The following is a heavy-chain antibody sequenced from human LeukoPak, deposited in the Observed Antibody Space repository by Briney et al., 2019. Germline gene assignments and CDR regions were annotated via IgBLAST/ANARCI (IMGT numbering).Heavy chain of an antibody. CDR1: GGTFSSYT. Sequence: SVKVSCKASGGTFSSYTISWVRQAPGQGLEWMGRIIPIFGTANYAQKFQGRVTITADESTSTAYMELSSLRSEDTAVYYCARSCSSTSCYEGWFDPWGQGTLVTVSS. CDR2: IIPIFGTA. V-gene: IGHV1-69*13. CDR3: ARSCSSTSCYEGWFDP. J-gene: IGHJ5*02. D-gene: IGHD2-2*01.